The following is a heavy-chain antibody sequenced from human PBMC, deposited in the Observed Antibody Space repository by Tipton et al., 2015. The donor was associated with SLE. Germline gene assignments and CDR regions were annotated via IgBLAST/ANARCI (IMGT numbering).Heavy chain of an antibody. Sequence: TLSLTCTASGGSLSGYYWIWIRQPPGKGLEWIGEIDHSGGTKYNPSLKSRVLMSVDTSKNQFSLKLSSVTAADTAVYYCARGGLYSYGWGALGNWGQGTLVTVSS. CDR1: GGSLSGYY. D-gene: IGHD5-18*01. J-gene: IGHJ4*02. V-gene: IGHV4-34*01. CDR3: ARGGLYSYGWGALGN. CDR2: IDHSGGT.